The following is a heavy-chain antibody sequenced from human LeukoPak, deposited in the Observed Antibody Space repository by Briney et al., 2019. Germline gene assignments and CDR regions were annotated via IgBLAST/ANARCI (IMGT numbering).Heavy chain of an antibody. J-gene: IGHJ4*02. CDR3: AGGPGRGFRYGKLDY. D-gene: IGHD5-18*01. CDR1: GDSISSSTSY. CDR2: LYHNGTT. Sequence: PSETLSLTCTVSGDSISSSTSYWGWIRQPPGKGLEWLGTLYHNGTTNYNPSLKRRLAISVDTSKNHLSLKLTSVTAADTAVYFCAGGPGRGFRYGKLDYWGQGTLVTVSS. V-gene: IGHV4-39*02.